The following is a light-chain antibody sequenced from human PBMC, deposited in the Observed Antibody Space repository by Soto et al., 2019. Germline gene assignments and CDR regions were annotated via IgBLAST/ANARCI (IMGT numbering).Light chain of an antibody. V-gene: IGKV1-39*01. Sequence: DIQMTQSPSSLSASVGDRVTITCRASQSISSYLNWYQQKPGKAPKLLIYAASSLQSGVPSRFSGSGSGTDFPLTIRNLQPEDFATYYCQQSYSTPMYTFGQGTKLEIK. CDR1: QSISSY. CDR3: QQSYSTPMYT. J-gene: IGKJ2*01. CDR2: AAS.